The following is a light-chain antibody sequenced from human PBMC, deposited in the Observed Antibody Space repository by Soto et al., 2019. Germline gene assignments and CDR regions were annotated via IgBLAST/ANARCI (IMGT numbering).Light chain of an antibody. CDR3: QQYLGSPGIT. CDR2: AAS. V-gene: IGKV1-17*01. CDR1: QGIRND. J-gene: IGKJ5*01. Sequence: DIQMTQSPSSLSASVGDRVTITCRASQGIRNDLGWYQQKPGKAPKLLIYAASSLQSGVPSRFSGSGSGTDFTLTISRLEPEDFAVYYGQQYLGSPGITFGQGTRLEIK.